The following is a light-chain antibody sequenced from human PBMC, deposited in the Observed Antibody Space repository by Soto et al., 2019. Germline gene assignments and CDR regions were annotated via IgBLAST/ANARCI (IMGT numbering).Light chain of an antibody. CDR3: MQSLQTPIS. J-gene: IGKJ5*01. V-gene: IGKV2-28*01. CDR2: FGS. Sequence: EIVMTQFPISLPVTPGEPASISCKSRQSLLHSHGYNYMDWYVQNPGQSPQLLIYFGSIRASGVPDRFSGSGSGTDFTLTISRVEAEYFGVYYCMQSLQTPISFGQGTRLEIK. CDR1: QSLLHSHGYNY.